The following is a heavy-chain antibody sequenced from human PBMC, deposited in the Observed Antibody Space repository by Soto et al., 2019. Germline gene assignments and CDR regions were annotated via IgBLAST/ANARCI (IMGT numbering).Heavy chain of an antibody. CDR2: VDGSGGST. V-gene: IGHV3-23*01. D-gene: IGHD6-13*01. J-gene: IGHJ6*02. Sequence: PGGSLRLSCAASGFTFTSYAMNWVRQAPGKGLEWVSVVDGSGGSTYYADSVKGRFTISRDNSKNTLYLQMNSLRAEDTAVYYCAKDKLRQAAGGTGYYYYGMDVWGQGTTVTVSS. CDR3: AKDKLRQAAGGTGYYYYGMDV. CDR1: GFTFTSYA.